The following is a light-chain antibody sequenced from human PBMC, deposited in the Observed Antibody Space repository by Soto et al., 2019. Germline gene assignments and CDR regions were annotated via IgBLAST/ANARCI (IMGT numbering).Light chain of an antibody. CDR2: GAS. CDR1: QSVSSSS. Sequence: EIVLTQSTGTLSLSPVDRATLYCRASQSVSSSSLAWYQPKPGQAPRLLIYGASNRATGIPARFSGSGSGTDFTLTINSLQSEDFAVYYCKTYNNWPLTVGGGNKVDIK. CDR3: KTYNNWPLT. V-gene: IGKV3D-15*01. J-gene: IGKJ4*01.